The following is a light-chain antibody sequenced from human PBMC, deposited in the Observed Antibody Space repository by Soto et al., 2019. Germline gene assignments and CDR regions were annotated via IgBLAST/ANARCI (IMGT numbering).Light chain of an antibody. Sequence: QSALTQPASVSGSPGQSITISCTGTSSDVGSYNLVSWYQQHPGKAPKLMIYEVNKRPSGVSNRFSGSKSGNTASLTVSGLQAEDEADYYCCSYAGTGVVVFGGGTKLTV. CDR2: EVN. J-gene: IGLJ2*01. CDR3: CSYAGTGVVV. V-gene: IGLV2-23*02. CDR1: SSDVGSYNL.